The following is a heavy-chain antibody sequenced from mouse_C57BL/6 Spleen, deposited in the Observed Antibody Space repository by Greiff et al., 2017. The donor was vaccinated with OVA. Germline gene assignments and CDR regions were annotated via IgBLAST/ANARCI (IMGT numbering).Heavy chain of an antibody. J-gene: IGHJ1*03. D-gene: IGHD1-1*01. V-gene: IGHV1-26*01. CDR1: GYTFTDYY. Sequence: EVQLQQSGPELVKPGASVKISCKASGYTFTDYYMNWVKQSHGKSLEWIGDINPNNGGTSYNQKFKGKATLTVDKSSSTAYMELRSLTSEDSAVYYCARSKVYYYGSSYWYFDVWGTGTTVTVSS. CDR3: ARSKVYYYGSSYWYFDV. CDR2: INPNNGGT.